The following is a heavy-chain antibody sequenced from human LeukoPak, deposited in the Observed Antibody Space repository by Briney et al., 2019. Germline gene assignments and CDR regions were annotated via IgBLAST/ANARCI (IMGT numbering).Heavy chain of an antibody. CDR3: ARQGHKLTLVDYYGMDV. CDR2: IYYSGSST. V-gene: IGHV4-59*08. Sequence: SETLSLTCTVSGGSINSDYWSWVRQPPGKGLEWIGYIYYSGSSTNYNPSLKSRVTISVGRSKNQFSLKLSSVTAADTAVYYCARQGHKLTLVDYYGMDVWGQGTAVTVSS. D-gene: IGHD1-26*01. CDR1: GGSINSDY. J-gene: IGHJ6*02.